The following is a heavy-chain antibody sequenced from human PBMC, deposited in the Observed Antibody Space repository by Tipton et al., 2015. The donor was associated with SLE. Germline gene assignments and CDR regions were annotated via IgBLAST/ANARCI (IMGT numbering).Heavy chain of an antibody. D-gene: IGHD3-10*01. CDR2: ISAYNGNT. J-gene: IGHJ4*02. CDR3: ARDQSITMVQGYFDY. V-gene: IGHV1-18*01. Sequence: QSGPEVKKPGASVKVSCKASGYTFTSYGISWVRQAPGQGLEWMGGISAYNGNTNYAQKLQGRVTMTTDTSTSTAYMELRSLRSDDTAVYYCARDQSITMVQGYFDYWGQGTLVTVSS. CDR1: GYTFTSYG.